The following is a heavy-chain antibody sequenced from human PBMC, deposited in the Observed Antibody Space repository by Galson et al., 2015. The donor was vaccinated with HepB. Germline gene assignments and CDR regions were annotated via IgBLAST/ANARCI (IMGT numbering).Heavy chain of an antibody. J-gene: IGHJ6*02. Sequence: SLRLSCAASGFTFSSYGMHWVRQAPGKGLEWVAVIWYDGSNKYYADSVKGRFTISRDNSKNTLYLQMNSLRAEDTAVYYCARGYDRYGMDVWGQGTTVTVSS. V-gene: IGHV3-33*01. D-gene: IGHD3-22*01. CDR2: IWYDGSNK. CDR3: ARGYDRYGMDV. CDR1: GFTFSSYG.